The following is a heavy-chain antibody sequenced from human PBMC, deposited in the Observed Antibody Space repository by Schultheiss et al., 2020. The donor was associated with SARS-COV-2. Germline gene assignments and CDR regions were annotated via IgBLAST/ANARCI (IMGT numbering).Heavy chain of an antibody. CDR2: IYYSVNT. J-gene: IGHJ6*03. V-gene: IGHV4-39*07. D-gene: IGHD2-2*02. CDR3: ARDIVVPAAIPGEVYYYYMDV. CDR1: GVSISSSSYY. Sequence: SETLSLTCTVSGVSISSSSYYWGWIHQPPGKGLEWIGSIYYSVNTYYNPSLKSRVTISVDTSKNQFSLKLSSVTAADTAVYYCARDIVVPAAIPGEVYYYYMDVWGKGTTVTVSS.